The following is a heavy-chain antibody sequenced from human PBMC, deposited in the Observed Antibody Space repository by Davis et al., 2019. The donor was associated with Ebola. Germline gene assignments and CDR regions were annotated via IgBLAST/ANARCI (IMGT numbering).Heavy chain of an antibody. D-gene: IGHD5-24*01. CDR1: GFTFSSYS. V-gene: IGHV3-48*04. CDR3: ARERGGGYNC. Sequence: GESLKISCAASGFTFSSYSMNWVRQAPGKGLEWVSYISSSSSTIYYADSVKGRFTISRDSAKNSLYLQMNSLRAEDTAVYYCARERGGGYNCWGQGTLVTVSS. J-gene: IGHJ4*02. CDR2: ISSSSSTI.